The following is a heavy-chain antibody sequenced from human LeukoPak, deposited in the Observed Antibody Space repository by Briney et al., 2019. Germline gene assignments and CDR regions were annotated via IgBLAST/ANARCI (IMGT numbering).Heavy chain of an antibody. V-gene: IGHV4-38-2*02. CDR1: GYSISSGYY. CDR3: ARGGYCSSTSCLGWFDP. J-gene: IGHJ5*02. CDR2: IYHSGST. D-gene: IGHD2-2*01. Sequence: SETLSLICTVSGYSISSGYYWGWIRQPPGKGLEWIGSIYHSGSTYYNPSLKSRVTISVDTSKNQFPLKLSSVTAADTAVYYCARGGYCSSTSCLGWFDPWGQGTLVTVSS.